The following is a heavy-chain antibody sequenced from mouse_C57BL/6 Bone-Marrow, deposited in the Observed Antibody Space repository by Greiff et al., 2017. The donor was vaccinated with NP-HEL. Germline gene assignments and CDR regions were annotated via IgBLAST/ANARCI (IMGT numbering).Heavy chain of an antibody. D-gene: IGHD2-3*01. CDR1: GYTFTSYW. Sequence: QVQLQQPGAELVRPGTSVKLSCKASGYTFTSYWMHWVKQRPGQGLEWIGVIDPSDSYTNYNQKFKGKATLTVDTSSSTAYMQLSSLTSEDSAVYYCAREGWRGYFDYWGQGTTLTVSS. CDR2: IDPSDSYT. J-gene: IGHJ2*01. V-gene: IGHV1-59*01. CDR3: AREGWRGYFDY.